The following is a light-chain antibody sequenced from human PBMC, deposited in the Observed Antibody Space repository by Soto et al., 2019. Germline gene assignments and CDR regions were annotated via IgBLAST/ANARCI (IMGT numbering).Light chain of an antibody. CDR3: STWYSSLKIGV. CDR1: TPNIGSNS. J-gene: IGLJ3*02. CDR2: DTN. V-gene: IGLV1-51*01. Sequence: QSVLTQPPSVSASPGQTVTISCSGTTPNIGSNSVSWYLQGPATVPKLLIYDTNKRPSAIPDRISGSKSASSATLDITGLQPGEEADYYCSTWYSSLKIGVFGGGTKLTVL.